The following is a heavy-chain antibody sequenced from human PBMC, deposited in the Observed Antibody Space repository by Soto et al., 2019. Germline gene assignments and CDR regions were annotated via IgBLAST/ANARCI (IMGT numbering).Heavy chain of an antibody. V-gene: IGHV2-5*01. CDR3: AHRKASYYGSVNTYFSGMDV. D-gene: IGHD3-10*01. Sequence: QITLKESGPTLVKPTQTLTLTCTFSGFSLSTSGMGVAWIRQPPEKALEWLAVIYWTDDKRYSPSLKSRLTITKDTSKNQVVLTMTDMDPVDTATYYCAHRKASYYGSVNTYFSGMDVWGQGTRVTVSS. CDR2: IYWTDDK. CDR1: GFSLSTSGMG. J-gene: IGHJ6*02.